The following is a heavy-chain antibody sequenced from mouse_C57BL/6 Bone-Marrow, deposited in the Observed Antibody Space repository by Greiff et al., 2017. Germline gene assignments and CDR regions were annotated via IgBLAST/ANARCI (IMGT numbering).Heavy chain of an antibody. CDR1: GYSFTGYY. CDR3: ARQVDY. V-gene: IGHV1-42*01. Sequence: VQLQQSGPELVKPGASVKISCKASGYSFTGYYMNWVKQSPEQSLEWIGEINPSTGGTTYNQKFKAKATLTVDKSSSTAYMQLKSLTSEDSAVYYCARQVDYWGQGTTLTVSS. J-gene: IGHJ2*01. D-gene: IGHD2-14*01. CDR2: INPSTGGT.